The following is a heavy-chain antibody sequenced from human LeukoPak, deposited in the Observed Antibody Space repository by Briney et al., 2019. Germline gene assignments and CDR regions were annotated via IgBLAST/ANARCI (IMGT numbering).Heavy chain of an antibody. Sequence: SSETLSLTCTVSGGSISSYYWSWIRQPPGKGLEWIGYIYYSGSTNYNPSLKSRVTISVDTSKNQFSLKLSSVTAADTAVYYCARQGNIVVVVAATNWFDPWGQGTLVTVSS. D-gene: IGHD2-15*01. V-gene: IGHV4-59*08. CDR1: GGSISSYY. CDR2: IYYSGST. CDR3: ARQGNIVVVVAATNWFDP. J-gene: IGHJ5*02.